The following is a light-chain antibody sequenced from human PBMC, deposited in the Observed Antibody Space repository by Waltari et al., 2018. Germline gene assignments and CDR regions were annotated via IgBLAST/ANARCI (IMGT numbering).Light chain of an antibody. J-gene: IGKJ2*01. CDR3: QQYSSFST. CDR2: MAS. Sequence: DIQMTQSPSTLSASVGDRVTISCRASQSVGTWLAWYQQKPGKAPKLLVYMASSLESGVPSRFSGSGSGTEFTLTIRGLQPDDFATYSCQQYSSFSTFGQGTK. V-gene: IGKV1-5*03. CDR1: QSVGTW.